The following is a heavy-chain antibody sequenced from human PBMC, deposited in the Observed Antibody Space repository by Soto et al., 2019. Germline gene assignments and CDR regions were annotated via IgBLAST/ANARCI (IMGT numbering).Heavy chain of an antibody. D-gene: IGHD3-10*01. J-gene: IGHJ4*02. V-gene: IGHV1-46*01. CDR1: GYTFSNYY. CDR2: IDPSSGGT. CDR3: VRELSGGYFDY. Sequence: QVQLVQSGAEVNKPGASVKVSCKASGYTFSNYYMHWMRLAPRQGLEWMGIIDPSSGGTNYAPQFQGRVTMTRDTSANTVYMDLSSLKSADTAVYYCVRELSGGYFDYWGQGTLVTVSS.